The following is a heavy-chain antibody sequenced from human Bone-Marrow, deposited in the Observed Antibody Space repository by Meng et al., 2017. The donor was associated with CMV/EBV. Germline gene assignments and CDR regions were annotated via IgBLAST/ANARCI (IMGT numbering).Heavy chain of an antibody. CDR1: GGSISSSSYY. J-gene: IGHJ6*02. D-gene: IGHD2-2*01. CDR2: IYSSGST. CDR3: ASGRVVPAADVGYYYYGMDV. V-gene: IGHV4-39*01. Sequence: SEPLSLTCTVSGGSISSSSYYWGWIRQPPGKGLEWIGSIYSSGSTYYNPSLKSRVTISVDTSKNQFSLKLSSVTAADTAVYYCASGRVVPAADVGYYYYGMDVWGQGTTVTVSS.